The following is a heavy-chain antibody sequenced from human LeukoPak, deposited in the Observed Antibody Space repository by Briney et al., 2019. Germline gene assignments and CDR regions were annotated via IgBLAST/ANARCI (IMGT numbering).Heavy chain of an antibody. Sequence: SETLSLTCAVYGGSFSGYYWSWIRQPPGKGLEWIGEINHSGSTNYNPSLKSRVTISVDTSKNQFSLKLSSVTAADTAVYYCARGVITMVRGVIIYYYYYGMDVWGQGTTVTVSS. CDR3: ARGVITMVRGVIIYYYYYGMDV. CDR1: GGSFSGYY. D-gene: IGHD3-10*01. CDR2: INHSGST. V-gene: IGHV4-34*01. J-gene: IGHJ6*02.